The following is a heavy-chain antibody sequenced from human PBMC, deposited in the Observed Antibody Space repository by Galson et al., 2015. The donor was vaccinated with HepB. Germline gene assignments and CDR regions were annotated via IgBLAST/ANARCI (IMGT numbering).Heavy chain of an antibody. J-gene: IGHJ4*02. Sequence: SLRLSCAASGFTFSSYAMHWVRQAPGKGLEWVAVISYDGSNKYYADSVKGRFTISRDNSKNTLYLQMSSLRAEDTAVYYCARDHPFYGSGSYFDYWGQGTLVTVSS. CDR2: ISYDGSNK. D-gene: IGHD3-10*01. CDR1: GFTFSSYA. V-gene: IGHV3-30-3*01. CDR3: ARDHPFYGSGSYFDY.